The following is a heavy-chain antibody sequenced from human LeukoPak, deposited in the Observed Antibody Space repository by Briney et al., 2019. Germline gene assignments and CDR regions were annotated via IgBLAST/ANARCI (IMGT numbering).Heavy chain of an antibody. CDR3: ARDLEWYSGNWFDP. Sequence: AGGSLRLSCAASGSTFSSYSMNWVRQAPGKGLEWVSSISSSSSYIYYADSVKGRFTISGDDAKNSLYLQMNSLRAEDTAVYYCARDLEWYSGNWFDPWGQGTLVTVSS. J-gene: IGHJ5*02. D-gene: IGHD3-3*01. V-gene: IGHV3-21*01. CDR2: ISSSSSYI. CDR1: GSTFSSYS.